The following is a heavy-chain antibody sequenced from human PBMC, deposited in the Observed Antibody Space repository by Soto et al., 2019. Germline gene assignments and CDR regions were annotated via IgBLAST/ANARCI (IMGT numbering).Heavy chain of an antibody. Sequence: QVQLQESGPGLVKPSETLSLTCTVSGGSVSSGRFYWNWIRQPPGKGLEWNVHIYYSGSTTYNPFLNSRLTISLDTSKNQFSLKMTSVTASATAVYYCARQGPFSTKRFAFWAQVTLVSVSS. J-gene: IGHJ4*02. CDR2: IYYSGST. CDR1: GGSVSSGRFY. D-gene: IGHD3-3*02. CDR3: ARQGPFSTKRFAF. V-gene: IGHV4-61*01.